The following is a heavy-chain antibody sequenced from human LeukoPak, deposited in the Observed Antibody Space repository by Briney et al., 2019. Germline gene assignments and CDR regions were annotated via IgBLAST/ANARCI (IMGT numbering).Heavy chain of an antibody. CDR3: ARISLVRGVMSDGYYGMDV. CDR2: IYYSGST. CDR1: GGSISSYY. D-gene: IGHD3-10*01. Sequence: SETQSLTCTVSGGSISSYYWSWIRQPPGKGLEWIGYIYYSGSTNCNPSLKSRVTISVDTSKNQFSLKLSSVTAADTAVYYCARISLVRGVMSDGYYGMDVWGQGTTVTVSS. J-gene: IGHJ6*02. V-gene: IGHV4-59*08.